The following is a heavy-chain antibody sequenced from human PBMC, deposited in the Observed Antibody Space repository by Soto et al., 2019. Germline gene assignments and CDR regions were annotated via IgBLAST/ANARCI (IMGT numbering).Heavy chain of an antibody. Sequence: SVKVSCKASGGTLSSYAISWVRQAPGEGLEWMGGIIPIFGTANYAQKFQGRVTITADESTSTAYMELSSLRSEDTVVYYCASAETTVTTKLNYYYYGMDVWGQGPTVTVSS. J-gene: IGHJ6*02. CDR2: IIPIFGTA. CDR1: GGTLSSYA. D-gene: IGHD4-17*01. CDR3: ASAETTVTTKLNYYYYGMDV. V-gene: IGHV1-69*13.